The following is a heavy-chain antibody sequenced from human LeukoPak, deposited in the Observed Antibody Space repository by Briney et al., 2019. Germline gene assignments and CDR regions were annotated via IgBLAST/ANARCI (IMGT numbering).Heavy chain of an antibody. V-gene: IGHV4-38-2*01. CDR1: GYSISSGYY. J-gene: IGHJ4*02. CDR3: ARNYYDSSDY. D-gene: IGHD3-22*01. Sequence: SETLSLTCAVSGYSISSGYYWGWIRQPPGKGLEWVGSIYHSGSTYYNPSLKSRVTTSVDTSKNQFSLKLSSVTAADTAVYYCARNYYDSSDYWGQGTLVTVSS. CDR2: IYHSGST.